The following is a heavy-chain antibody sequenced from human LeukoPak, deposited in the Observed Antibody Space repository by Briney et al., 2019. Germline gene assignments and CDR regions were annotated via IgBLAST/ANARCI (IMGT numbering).Heavy chain of an antibody. V-gene: IGHV3-23*01. CDR1: GFTFSSYG. CDR3: AKDSGYSYAQYYFDY. D-gene: IGHD5-18*01. CDR2: ISGSGGST. Sequence: GGSLRLSCAASGFTFSSYGMSWVRQAPGKGLEWVSAISGSGGSTYYADSVKGRFTISRDNSKNTLYLQMNSLRAEDTAVYYCAKDSGYSYAQYYFDYWGQGTLVTVSS. J-gene: IGHJ4*02.